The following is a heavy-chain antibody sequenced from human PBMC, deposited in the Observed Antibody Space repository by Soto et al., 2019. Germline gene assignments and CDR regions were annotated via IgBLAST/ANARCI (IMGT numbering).Heavy chain of an antibody. CDR1: GGSFSGYY. J-gene: IGHJ4*02. V-gene: IGHV4-34*01. D-gene: IGHD3-9*01. Sequence: QVQLQQWGAGLLKPSETLSLTCAVYGGSFSGYYWSWIRQPPGKGLEWIGEINHSGSTNYNPSLKSRVTISVDTSKNQFSLKLSSVTAADTAVYYCATAGYDTYDILTGYDYWGQGTLVTVSS. CDR2: INHSGST. CDR3: ATAGYDTYDILTGYDY.